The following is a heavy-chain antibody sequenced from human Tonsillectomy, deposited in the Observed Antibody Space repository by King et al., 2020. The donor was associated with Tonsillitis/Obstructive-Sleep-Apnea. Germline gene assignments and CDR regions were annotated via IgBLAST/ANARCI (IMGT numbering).Heavy chain of an antibody. J-gene: IGHJ3*02. CDR1: GFSLSTSGMC. CDR3: ARLTVSWDAFDI. V-gene: IGHV2-70*11. Sequence: VTLKESGPALVKPTQTLTLTCTFSGFSLSTSGMCVSWIRQPPGKALEWLARIDWDDDTYYSTSLKTRLTISKDTSKNQVVLTMTNMDPVDTATYYCARLTVSWDAFDIWGQGTMVTVSS. D-gene: IGHD4-17*01. CDR2: IDWDDDT.